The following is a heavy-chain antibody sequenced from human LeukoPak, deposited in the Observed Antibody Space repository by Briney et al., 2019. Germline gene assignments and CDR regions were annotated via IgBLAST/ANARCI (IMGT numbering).Heavy chain of an antibody. V-gene: IGHV4-39*01. J-gene: IGHJ6*02. Sequence: PSETLSLTCTVSGGSISSTTFYWGWIRQPPGKGLEWIGSIYYSGNTYYNPSLKSRVTISVDTSKNQFSLKLSSVTAADTAVYYCARHVRGQIGFLEWLPKNYYYYGMDVWGQGTTVTVSS. CDR1: GGSISSTTFY. D-gene: IGHD3-3*02. CDR2: IYYSGNT. CDR3: ARHVRGQIGFLEWLPKNYYYYGMDV.